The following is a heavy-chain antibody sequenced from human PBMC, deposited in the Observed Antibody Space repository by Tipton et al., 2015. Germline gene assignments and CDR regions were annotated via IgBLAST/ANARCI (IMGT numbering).Heavy chain of an antibody. CDR1: GFTFNNYA. CDR3: AKERTYYSFWSGYYQGAFDS. Sequence: SLRLSCAASGFTFNNYAMSWVRQAPGKGLEWVSVISDSGGSPYYADSVKGRFAISRDNSKNVLYLRMKSLRAEDTAVYYCAKERTYYSFWSGYYQGAFDSWGQGTLVTVSS. V-gene: IGHV3-23*01. CDR2: ISDSGGSP. D-gene: IGHD3-3*01. J-gene: IGHJ4*02.